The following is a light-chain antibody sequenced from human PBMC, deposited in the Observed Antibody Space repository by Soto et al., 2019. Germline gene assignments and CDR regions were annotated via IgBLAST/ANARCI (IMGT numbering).Light chain of an antibody. CDR2: DAS. Sequence: IQFTQSPSSLSASVGDRVTITCRASQGITTSLAWYQQKPGKAPKLLIFDASTLQSGVPSRFSGSGSGTDFTLTISGLQPEDFATYYCQLLNSNPPITFGQGTRLEIK. V-gene: IGKV1-9*01. CDR1: QGITTS. CDR3: QLLNSNPPIT. J-gene: IGKJ5*01.